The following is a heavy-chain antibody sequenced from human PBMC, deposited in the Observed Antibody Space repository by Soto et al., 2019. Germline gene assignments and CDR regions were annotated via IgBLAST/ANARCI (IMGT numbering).Heavy chain of an antibody. CDR3: VRDVGPLTDGSSSNPYNWFDP. J-gene: IGHJ5*02. V-gene: IGHV4-59*12. CDR1: GGSISSYY. CDR2: IYYSGST. Sequence: SETLSLTCTVSGGSISSYYWSWIRQPPGKGLEWIGHIYYSGSTNYNPSLKSRVTISVDTSKNQFSLKLSSVTAADTAVYYCVRDVGPLTDGSSSNPYNWFDPWGQGALVTVSS. D-gene: IGHD6-6*01.